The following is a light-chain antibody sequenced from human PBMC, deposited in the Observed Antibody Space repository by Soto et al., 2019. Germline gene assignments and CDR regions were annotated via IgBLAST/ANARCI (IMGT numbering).Light chain of an antibody. V-gene: IGKV1-39*01. Sequence: DIPMPQSPSSLSASLGDRVPITCRASQTISDFLNWYQHQPGTAPKLLIDAASSLQGGVPSRFSGSGSGTNFTLPISGLQSEDLATYFCQQSFSTPRTFGQGTKVDIK. CDR3: QQSFSTPRT. J-gene: IGKJ1*01. CDR1: QTISDF. CDR2: AAS.